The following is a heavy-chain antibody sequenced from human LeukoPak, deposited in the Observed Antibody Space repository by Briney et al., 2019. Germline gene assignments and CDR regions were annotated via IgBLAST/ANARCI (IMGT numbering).Heavy chain of an antibody. J-gene: IGHJ6*03. CDR3: AREGRYRYGYNEYHLYMDI. Sequence: SETLSLTCSVSGGSISSYHWSWIRQPPGKGLEWIGYIYYSGSTNYNPSLRGRVTISVDTPKNQFSLKLSSVTAAETAVYYCAREGRYRYGYNEYHLYMDIWGKGTTVTVSS. CDR2: IYYSGST. V-gene: IGHV4-59*12. CDR1: GGSISSYH. D-gene: IGHD5-18*01.